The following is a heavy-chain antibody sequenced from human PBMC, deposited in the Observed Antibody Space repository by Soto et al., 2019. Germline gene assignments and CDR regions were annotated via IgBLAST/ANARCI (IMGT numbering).Heavy chain of an antibody. V-gene: IGHV3-74*01. J-gene: IGHJ4*02. D-gene: IGHD6-13*01. Sequence: GSLRVSCVASGFTFTSYSINWVRQAPGQGLEWVSWINSYGGNTSYADSVKGRFTITTDTAKNTAYLQMNSLRAEDTAVYYCARAGIAAAGTYWGQGTLVTVSS. CDR1: GFTFTSYS. CDR3: ARAGIAAAGTY. CDR2: INSYGGNT.